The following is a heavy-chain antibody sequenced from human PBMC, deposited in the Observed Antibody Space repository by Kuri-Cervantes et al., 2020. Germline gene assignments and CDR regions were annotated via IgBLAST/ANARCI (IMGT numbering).Heavy chain of an antibody. V-gene: IGHV4-59*12. CDR2: IYYSGST. CDR1: GGSISSYY. J-gene: IGHJ4*02. Sequence: GSLRLSCTVSGGSISSYYWSWIRQPPGKGLEWIGYIYYSGSTNYNPSLKSRVTISVDTSKNQFSLKLSSVTAADTAVYYCARERDYGDSGGMFDYWGQGTLVTVSS. D-gene: IGHD4-17*01. CDR3: ARERDYGDSGGMFDY.